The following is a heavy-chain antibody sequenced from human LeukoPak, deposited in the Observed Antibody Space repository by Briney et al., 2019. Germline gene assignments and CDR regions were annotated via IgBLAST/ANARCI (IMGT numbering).Heavy chain of an antibody. CDR2: ISGSGGST. D-gene: IGHD2-2*01. CDR3: AKQGLVPATAGD. Sequence: GGSLRLSCAASGFTFSSYGMSWVRQAPGKGLEWVSAISGSGGSTYYADSVKARFSISRDNSMNTLYLQMNSLRPEDTAVYYCAKQGLVPATAGDWGQGTLVTVSS. J-gene: IGHJ4*02. CDR1: GFTFSSYG. V-gene: IGHV3-23*01.